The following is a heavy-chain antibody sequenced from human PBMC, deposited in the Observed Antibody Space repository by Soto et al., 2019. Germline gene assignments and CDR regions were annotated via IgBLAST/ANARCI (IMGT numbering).Heavy chain of an antibody. Sequence: SGPTLVNPTQTLTLTCTFSGFSLSTSGVGVGWIRQPPGKALQWLALIYWNDDKRYSPSLKSRLTITKDTSKNQVVLTMTNMDPVDTATYYCVHITGYCSSTSCARNNWFDPWGQGTLGTV. V-gene: IGHV2-5*01. CDR3: VHITGYCSSTSCARNNWFDP. CDR1: GFSLSTSGVG. J-gene: IGHJ5*02. CDR2: IYWNDDK. D-gene: IGHD2-2*01.